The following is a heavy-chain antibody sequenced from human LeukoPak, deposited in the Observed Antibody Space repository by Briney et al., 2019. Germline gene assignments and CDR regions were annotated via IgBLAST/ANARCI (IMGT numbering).Heavy chain of an antibody. D-gene: IGHD3-10*01. CDR2: INHSGST. CDR1: GGSFSGYY. V-gene: IGHV4-34*01. Sequence: PSETLSLTYAVYGGSFSGYYWSWIRQPPGKGLEWIGEINHSGSTNYNPSLKSRVTISVDTSKNQFSLKLSSVTAADTAVYYCARGGYYYGSGSYFCYFDYWGQGTLVTVSS. J-gene: IGHJ4*02. CDR3: ARGGYYYGSGSYFCYFDY.